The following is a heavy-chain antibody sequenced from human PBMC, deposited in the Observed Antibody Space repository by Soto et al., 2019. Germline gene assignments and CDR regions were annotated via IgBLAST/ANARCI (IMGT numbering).Heavy chain of an antibody. J-gene: IGHJ4*02. CDR2: IYYSGST. Sequence: SETLSLTCTVSGGSISSGGYYWSWIRQHPGKGLEWIGYIYYSGSTYYNPSLKSRVTISVDTSKNQFSLKLSSVTAADTAVYYCARHARYSGYDRDLFDYWGQGTLVTVSS. CDR3: ARHARYSGYDRDLFDY. CDR1: GGSISSGGYY. D-gene: IGHD5-12*01. V-gene: IGHV4-31*03.